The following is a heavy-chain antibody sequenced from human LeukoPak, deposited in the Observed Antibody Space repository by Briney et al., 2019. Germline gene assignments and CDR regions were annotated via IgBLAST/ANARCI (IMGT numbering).Heavy chain of an antibody. CDR3: VRSTVVTSIFDY. Sequence: SETLSLTCTVSGASIISSPYFWGWIRQPPGKNLECIGSIYYSGSTYYNPSLKSRATISFDTSKNQFSLRLSSVTAADTAVYYCVRSTVVTSIFDYWGQGTLVTVSS. V-gene: IGHV4-39*07. D-gene: IGHD4-23*01. J-gene: IGHJ4*02. CDR1: GASIISSPYF. CDR2: IYYSGST.